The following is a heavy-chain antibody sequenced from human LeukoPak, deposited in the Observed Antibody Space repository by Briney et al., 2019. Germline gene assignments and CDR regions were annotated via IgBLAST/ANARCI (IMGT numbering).Heavy chain of an antibody. Sequence: GGSLTLSCAASGFTFRNAWMSWVRQAPGKGQERVGRIKSKTDGGTTDYATPVKGRFTISRDDSENTLFLQMNSLKTEDTAVYYCTTSCGDYYDFDYWGQGTLVTVSS. CDR3: TTSCGDYYDFDY. D-gene: IGHD2-21*01. V-gene: IGHV3-15*01. J-gene: IGHJ4*02. CDR2: IKSKTDGGTT. CDR1: GFTFRNAW.